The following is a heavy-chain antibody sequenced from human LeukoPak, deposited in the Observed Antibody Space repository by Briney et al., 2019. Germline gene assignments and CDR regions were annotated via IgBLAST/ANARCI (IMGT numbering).Heavy chain of an antibody. Sequence: SETLSLTCAVYGGSFSGYYWSWIRQPPGKGLEWIGEINHSGSTNYNPSLKSRVTISVDTSKNQFSLKLSSVTAADTAVYYCARGLYYHYGMDVWGQGTTVTVSS. CDR3: ARGLYYHYGMDV. CDR2: INHSGST. V-gene: IGHV4-34*01. D-gene: IGHD2-8*01. J-gene: IGHJ6*02. CDR1: GGSFSGYY.